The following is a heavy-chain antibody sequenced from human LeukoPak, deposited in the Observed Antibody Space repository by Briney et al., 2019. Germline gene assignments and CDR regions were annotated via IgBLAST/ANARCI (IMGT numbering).Heavy chain of an antibody. V-gene: IGHV1-18*01. CDR3: ARDPGYSSSWYVTYYYYYMDV. CDR1: GGTFSSYA. D-gene: IGHD6-13*01. CDR2: ISAYNGNT. Sequence: ASVKVSCKASGGTFSSYAISWVRQAPGHRLEWMGWISAYNGNTNYAQKRQGRVTMTTDTSTSTAYMELRSLRSDDTAVYYSARDPGYSSSWYVTYYYYYMDVWGKGTTVTVSS. J-gene: IGHJ6*03.